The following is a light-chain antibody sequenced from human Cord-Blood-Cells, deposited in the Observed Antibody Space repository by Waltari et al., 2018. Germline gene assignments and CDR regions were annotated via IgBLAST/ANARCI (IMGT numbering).Light chain of an antibody. V-gene: IGKV3-11*01. J-gene: IGKJ2*03. CDR1: QSVSSY. CDR2: DAS. Sequence: EIVLTQSPATLSLSPGERATISCRASQSVSSYLAWYQQKPGQAPRLLIYDASNRATGIPARFSGSGSGTDFTLTISSLEPEDFAVYYCQQRSNWPPVLYGFGQGTKLEIK. CDR3: QQRSNWPPVLYG.